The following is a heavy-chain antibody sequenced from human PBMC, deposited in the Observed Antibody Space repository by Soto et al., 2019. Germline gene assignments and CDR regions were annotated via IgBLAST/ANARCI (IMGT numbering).Heavy chain of an antibody. Sequence: SETLSLTCTVSGGSISSYYWSWIRQPPGKGLEWIGYIYYGGSTNYNPSLKSRVTISVDTSKNQFSLKLSSVTAADTAVYYCARSYATGGVVMGGGYYFPMDVWGKGTTVP. V-gene: IGHV4-59*01. D-gene: IGHD3-3*01. CDR1: GGSISSYY. CDR2: IYYGGST. J-gene: IGHJ6*04. CDR3: ARSYATGGVVMGGGYYFPMDV.